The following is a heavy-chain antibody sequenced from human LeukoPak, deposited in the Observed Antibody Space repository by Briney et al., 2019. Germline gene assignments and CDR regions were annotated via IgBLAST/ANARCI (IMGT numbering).Heavy chain of an antibody. V-gene: IGHV1-2*02. CDR3: AKDAYYDSSGLFDY. CDR2: INPNSGGT. D-gene: IGHD3-22*01. J-gene: IGHJ4*02. CDR1: GYTFTGYY. Sequence: ASVKVSCKASGYTFTGYYMHWVRQAPGQGLEWMGWINPNSGGTNYAQKFQGRVTMTRDTPISTAYMELSRLRSDDTAVYYCAKDAYYDSSGLFDYWGQGTLVTVSS.